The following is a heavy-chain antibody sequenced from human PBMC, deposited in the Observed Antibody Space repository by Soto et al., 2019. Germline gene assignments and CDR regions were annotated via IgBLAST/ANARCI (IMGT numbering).Heavy chain of an antibody. CDR1: RFTFTSYS. CDR2: INPSGGGT. V-gene: IGHV1-46*01. Sequence: ASVKVSCKTSRFTFTSYSMHWVRQAPGQGLEWMGIINPSGGGTSYAQKFQGRVTMTRDTSTSTAYMEMSSLRYEDTAMYYCATYYCAREGSSGWPFDYWGQGTLVTVSS. D-gene: IGHD6-19*01. CDR3: ATYYCAREGSSGWPFDY. J-gene: IGHJ4*02.